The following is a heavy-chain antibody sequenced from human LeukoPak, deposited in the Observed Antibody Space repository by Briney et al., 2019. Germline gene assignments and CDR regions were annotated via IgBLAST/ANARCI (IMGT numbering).Heavy chain of an antibody. CDR1: GYSISSGYY. J-gene: IGHJ4*02. Sequence: SETLSLTCTVSGYSISSGYYWGWIRQPPGKGLEWIGSIYHSGSTYYNPSLKSRVTISVDTSKNQFSLKLSSVTAADTAVYYCARAGRGYSGYELLDYWGQGTLVTVSP. CDR3: ARAGRGYSGYELLDY. D-gene: IGHD5-12*01. CDR2: IYHSGST. V-gene: IGHV4-38-2*02.